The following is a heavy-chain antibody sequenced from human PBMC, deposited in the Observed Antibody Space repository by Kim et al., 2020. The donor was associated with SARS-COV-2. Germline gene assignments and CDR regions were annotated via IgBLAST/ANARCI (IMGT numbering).Heavy chain of an antibody. CDR2: ISYDGSNK. V-gene: IGHV3-30*04. J-gene: IGHJ5*02. CDR3: ARERKAAAGLFDP. D-gene: IGHD6-13*01. CDR1: GFTFSSYA. Sequence: GGSLRLSCAAPGFTFSSYAMHWVRQAPGKGLEWVAVISYDGSNKYYADSVKGRFTISRDNSKNTLYLQMNSLRAEDTAVYYCARERKAAAGLFDPRGQGTLVTVSS.